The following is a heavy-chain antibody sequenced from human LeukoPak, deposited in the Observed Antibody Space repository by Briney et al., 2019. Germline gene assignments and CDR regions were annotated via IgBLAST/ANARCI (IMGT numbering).Heavy chain of an antibody. J-gene: IGHJ4*02. V-gene: IGHV3-74*01. CDR1: GFTFSMYW. Sequence: PGGSLRLSCAASGFTFSMYWMHWVRQAPGKGLVWVSRINSDGSSTSYADSVKGRFTISRDNAKNTLYLQMDSLRAEDTAVYYCASLGHNSWYAFDSWGRGTLVTVSS. CDR2: INSDGSST. D-gene: IGHD6-13*01. CDR3: ASLGHNSWYAFDS.